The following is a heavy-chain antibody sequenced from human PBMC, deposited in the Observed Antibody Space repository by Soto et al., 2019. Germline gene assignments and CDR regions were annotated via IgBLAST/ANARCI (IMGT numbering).Heavy chain of an antibody. D-gene: IGHD2-15*01. CDR1: GYSFSNFY. CDR3: ARGAVVVPNGLIAGMGV. Sequence: ASVKVSCKPSGYSFSNFYVHWVRQAPGQGLEWMGIIDPSSGTTSYTQKFQERVTMTRDTSMSTVYMELSRLRSEDTAVYYCARGAVVVPNGLIAGMGVWGLGTTVTSP. J-gene: IGHJ6*02. CDR2: IDPSSGTT. V-gene: IGHV1-46*01.